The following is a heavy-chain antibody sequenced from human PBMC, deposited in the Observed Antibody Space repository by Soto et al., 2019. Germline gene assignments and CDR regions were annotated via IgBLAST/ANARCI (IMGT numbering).Heavy chain of an antibody. CDR2: ISSSGNT. D-gene: IGHD3-22*01. V-gene: IGHV4-59*12. J-gene: IGHJ3*02. Sequence: PSETLSLTCTVSDGSISNFYWSWIRQPPGKGLEWIGYISSSGNTNYSPSLKSRVTISVDTSKNQFSLKLSSVTAADTAVYYCARGEDSSGYSDAFDIWGQGTMVTVSS. CDR1: DGSISNFY. CDR3: ARGEDSSGYSDAFDI.